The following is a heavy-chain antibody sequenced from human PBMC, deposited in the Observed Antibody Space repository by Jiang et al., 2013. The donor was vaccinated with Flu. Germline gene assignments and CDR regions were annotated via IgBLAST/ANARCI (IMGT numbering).Heavy chain of an antibody. D-gene: IGHD2-21*02. Sequence: LLKPSETLSLTCTVSGGSISGYYWSWIRQPPGKGLEWIGYIYNSGSTKYNPSLKSRVTISVDTSKNQLSLNLRSVTAADTAMYYCARGEVTAISWFDPWGQGTLVTVSS. CDR3: ARGEVTAISWFDP. V-gene: IGHV4-59*01. CDR1: GGSISGYY. CDR2: IYNSGST. J-gene: IGHJ5*02.